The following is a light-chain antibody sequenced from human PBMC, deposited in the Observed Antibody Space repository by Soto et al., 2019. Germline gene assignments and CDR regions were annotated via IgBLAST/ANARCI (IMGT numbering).Light chain of an antibody. CDR3: QQRNNWPPEIT. J-gene: IGKJ5*01. V-gene: IGKV3-11*01. Sequence: ELVFTQSPATLSLSPGDSATLSCRASQSISIYLAWYQQKPGKAPRLLIYDASNRATGIPARFSGSGSGTDFTLTISSLEPEDFAVYYCQQRNNWPPEITCGQGTRLEIK. CDR2: DAS. CDR1: QSISIY.